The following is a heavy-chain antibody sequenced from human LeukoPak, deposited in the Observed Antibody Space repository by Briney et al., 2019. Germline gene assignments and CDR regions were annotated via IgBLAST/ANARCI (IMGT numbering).Heavy chain of an antibody. Sequence: GGSLRLSCAVSGFTLSSHWMSWVRQAPGKGLEWVANIKQDGSEQYYVDSVRVRFTVSRDNAKNSLYLQMNSLRAEDTAIYYCARESAGGPDYWGQGTLVTVSS. CDR2: IKQDGSEQ. CDR1: GFTLSSHW. J-gene: IGHJ4*02. V-gene: IGHV3-7*05. D-gene: IGHD6-19*01. CDR3: ARESAGGPDY.